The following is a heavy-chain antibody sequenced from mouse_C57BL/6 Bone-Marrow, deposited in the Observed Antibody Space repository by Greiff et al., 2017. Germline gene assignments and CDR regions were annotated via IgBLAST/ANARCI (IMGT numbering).Heavy chain of an antibody. CDR2: IGPGSGST. Sequence: QVQLKQSGAELVKPGASVKISCKASGYTFTDYYLNWVKQRPGHGLEWIGKIGPGSGSTYYNDKFKGKATLTANKSSSTAYMQLSSLTSEDSAVYFCARSWVPVGDYWGQGTSVTVSS. CDR1: GYTFTDYY. V-gene: IGHV1-77*01. CDR3: ARSWVPVGDY. D-gene: IGHD2-14*01. J-gene: IGHJ4*01.